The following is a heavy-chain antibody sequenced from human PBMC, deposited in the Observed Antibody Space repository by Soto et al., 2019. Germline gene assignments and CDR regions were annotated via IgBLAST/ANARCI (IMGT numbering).Heavy chain of an antibody. J-gene: IGHJ4*02. D-gene: IGHD3-3*01. CDR3: ARDTIHNEFWSGYPDYFDY. CDR1: GGTFSSYA. V-gene: IGHV1-69*01. CDR2: IIPIFGTA. Sequence: QVQLVQSGAEVKKPGSSVKVSCKASGGTFSSYAISWVRQAPGQGLEWMGGIIPIFGTANYAQKFQGRVTITADESTSTAYMELSRLRCEDTAVYYCARDTIHNEFWSGYPDYFDYWGQGTLVTVSS.